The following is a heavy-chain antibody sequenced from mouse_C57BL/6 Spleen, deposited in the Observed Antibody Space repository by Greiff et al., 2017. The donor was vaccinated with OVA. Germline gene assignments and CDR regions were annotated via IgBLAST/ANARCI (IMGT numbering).Heavy chain of an antibody. D-gene: IGHD2-3*01. CDR3: APFYDGYYNYFDY. V-gene: IGHV1-74*01. CDR1: GYTFTSYW. CDR2: IHPSDSDN. J-gene: IGHJ2*01. Sequence: QVQLQQPGAELVKPGASVKVSCKASGYTFTSYWMHWVKQRPGQGLEWIGRIHPSDSDNNYNQKFKGKATLTVDKSTSTAYMQLSSLQSEDSAVYYGAPFYDGYYNYFDYWGQGTTLTVSS.